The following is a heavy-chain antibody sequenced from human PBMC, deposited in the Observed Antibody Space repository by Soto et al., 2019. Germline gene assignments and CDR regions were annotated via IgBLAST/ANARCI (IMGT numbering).Heavy chain of an antibody. D-gene: IGHD6-19*01. CDR3: ARDEIAVAGNGPAAFDI. Sequence: ASVKVSCKASGYTFTSYYMHGVRQAPGQGLEWMGIINPSGGSTSYAQKFQGRVTMTRDTSTSTVYMELSSLRSEDTAVYYCARDEIAVAGNGPAAFDIWGQGTMVTVSS. V-gene: IGHV1-46*01. J-gene: IGHJ3*02. CDR1: GYTFTSYY. CDR2: INPSGGST.